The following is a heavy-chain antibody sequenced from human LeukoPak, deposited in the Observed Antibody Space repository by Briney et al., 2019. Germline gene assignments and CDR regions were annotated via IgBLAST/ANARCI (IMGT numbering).Heavy chain of an antibody. J-gene: IGHJ4*02. Sequence: ESLKISCKGSGYSFTNYWIGWVRQMPGKGLEWMGIIYPGDSDTKYSPSFQGQVTISADKSISTAYLQWSSLKASDTAMCYCATLRSGYYYDYFDYWGQGTLVTVSS. D-gene: IGHD3-22*01. CDR1: GYSFTNYW. V-gene: IGHV5-51*01. CDR3: ATLRSGYYYDYFDY. CDR2: IYPGDSDT.